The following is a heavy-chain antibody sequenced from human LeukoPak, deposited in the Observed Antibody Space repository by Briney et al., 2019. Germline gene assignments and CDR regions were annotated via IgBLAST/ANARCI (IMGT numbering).Heavy chain of an antibody. V-gene: IGHV3-23*01. Sequence: PGGSLRLSCAASGFTFSSYAMRWVRQAPGKGLEWVSAISGSGGSTYYADSVKGRFTISRDNSKNTLYLQMNSLRAGDTAVYYCAKDNSPLYYYYGMDIWGQGTTVTVSS. D-gene: IGHD2/OR15-2a*01. CDR1: GFTFSSYA. CDR3: AKDNSPLYYYYGMDI. CDR2: ISGSGGST. J-gene: IGHJ6*02.